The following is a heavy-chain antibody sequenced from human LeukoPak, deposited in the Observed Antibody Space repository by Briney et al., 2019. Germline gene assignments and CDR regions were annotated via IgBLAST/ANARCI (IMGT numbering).Heavy chain of an antibody. J-gene: IGHJ4*02. D-gene: IGHD4-17*01. CDR1: GFTFSSYS. V-gene: IGHV3-21*01. Sequence: SGGSLRLSCAASGFTFSSYSMNWVRQAPGKGLEWVSSISSSSSYIYYADSVKGRFTISRDNAKNSLYLQMNSLRAEDTAVYYCARPDYGDYQFDYWGQGTLVTVSS. CDR2: ISSSSSYI. CDR3: ARPDYGDYQFDY.